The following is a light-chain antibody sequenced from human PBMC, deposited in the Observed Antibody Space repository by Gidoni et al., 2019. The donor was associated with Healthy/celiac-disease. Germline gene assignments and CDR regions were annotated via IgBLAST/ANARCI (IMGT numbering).Light chain of an antibody. CDR2: AAS. J-gene: IGKJ2*01. CDR1: PSISSY. CDR3: QQSYSTPHT. Sequence: DIQMTQSPSSLSASVADRGTITCRASPSISSYLNWYQQQPGKAPKLLIYAASSLQSGVPSRFSGSGSGTDFTLTISRRQPEDFATYYCQQSYSTPHTFGRGTKLEIK. V-gene: IGKV1-39*01.